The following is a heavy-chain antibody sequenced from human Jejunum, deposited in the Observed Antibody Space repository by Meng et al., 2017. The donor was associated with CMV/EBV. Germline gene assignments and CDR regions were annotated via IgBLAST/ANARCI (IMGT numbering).Heavy chain of an antibody. J-gene: IGHJ4*02. D-gene: IGHD2-2*01. Sequence: FSFSSYWMVWVRQAPGKGLEWVATIKSDGSEEHYVDSVRGRFTISRDNAKNSLHLQIDSLSAEDTAVYHCARDCSTSCPFQPRGDYWGQGTLVTVSS. CDR3: ARDCSTSCPFQPRGDY. V-gene: IGHV3-7*01. CDR1: FSFSSYW. CDR2: IKSDGSEE.